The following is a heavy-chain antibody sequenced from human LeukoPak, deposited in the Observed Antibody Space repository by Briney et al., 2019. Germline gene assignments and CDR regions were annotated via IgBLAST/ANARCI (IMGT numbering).Heavy chain of an antibody. D-gene: IGHD3-10*01. CDR3: ARGSGNGVRGVFDY. Sequence: ASVKVSCKASGYTFTGYYMHWVRQAPGQGLEWMGWINPNSGGTNYAQKFQGRVTMTRDTSISTAYMEPSRLRSDDTAVYYCARGSGNGVRGVFDYWGQGTLVTVSS. CDR2: INPNSGGT. J-gene: IGHJ4*02. CDR1: GYTFTGYY. V-gene: IGHV1-2*02.